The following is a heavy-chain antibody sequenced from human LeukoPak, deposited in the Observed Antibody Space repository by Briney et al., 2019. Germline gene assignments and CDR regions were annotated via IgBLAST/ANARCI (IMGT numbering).Heavy chain of an antibody. D-gene: IGHD1-26*01. CDR2: ISSSGSTI. V-gene: IGHV3-48*03. CDR3: ARAPTVVGATGFDY. J-gene: IGHJ4*02. Sequence: PGGSLRLYCAASGFTFSSYEMNWVRQAQGKGLEWVSYISSSGSTIYYADSVKGRFTISRDNAKNSLYLQMNSLRAEDTAVYYCARAPTVVGATGFDYWGQGTLVTVSS. CDR1: GFTFSSYE.